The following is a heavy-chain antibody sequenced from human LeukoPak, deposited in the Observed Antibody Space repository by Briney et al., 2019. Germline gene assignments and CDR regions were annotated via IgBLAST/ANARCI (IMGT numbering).Heavy chain of an antibody. D-gene: IGHD1-26*01. V-gene: IGHV3-30*18. CDR1: GFTFSTFG. CDR2: VSYDGSNK. CDR3: AKAQSGSYFGYFDY. Sequence: GALRLSCAASGFTFSTFGMHWVRQAPGKALEWVAVVSYDGSNKYYADSVKGRFTISRDNSKDTLYLQMSSLRAEDTAVYYCAKAQSGSYFGYFDYWGQGTLVTVSS. J-gene: IGHJ4*02.